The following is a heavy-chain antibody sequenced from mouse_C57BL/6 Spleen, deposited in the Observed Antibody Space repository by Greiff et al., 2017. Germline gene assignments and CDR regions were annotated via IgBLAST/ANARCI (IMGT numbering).Heavy chain of an antibody. CDR1: GYTFTSYW. D-gene: IGHD3-2*02. Sequence: QVQLQQPGAELVKPGASVKLSCKASGYTFTSYWMQWVKQRPGRGLEWIGEIDPSDSYTNYNQKFKGKATLTVDTSSSTAYMQLSSLTSEDSAVYYCARKRGDSSGYYAMDYWGQGTSVTVSS. J-gene: IGHJ4*01. CDR2: IDPSDSYT. CDR3: ARKRGDSSGYYAMDY. V-gene: IGHV1-50*01.